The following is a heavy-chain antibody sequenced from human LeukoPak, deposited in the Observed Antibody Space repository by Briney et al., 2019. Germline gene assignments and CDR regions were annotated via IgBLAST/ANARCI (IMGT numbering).Heavy chain of an antibody. CDR3: ANGHYYDSSGLFGY. Sequence: PGGSLRLSCAASGFTFSSYGMHWVRQAPGKGLEWVAVISYDGSNKYYADSVKGRFTISRDNSKNTLYLQMNSLRAEDTAVYYCANGHYYDSSGLFGYWGQGTLVTVSS. J-gene: IGHJ4*02. D-gene: IGHD3-22*01. CDR2: ISYDGSNK. CDR1: GFTFSSYG. V-gene: IGHV3-30*18.